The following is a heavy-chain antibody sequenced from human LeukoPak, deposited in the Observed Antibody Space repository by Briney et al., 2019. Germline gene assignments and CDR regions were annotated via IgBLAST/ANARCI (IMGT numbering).Heavy chain of an antibody. CDR1: GGTFSSYA. V-gene: IGHV1-69*05. J-gene: IGHJ6*03. CDR3: AKGFNYYYYYMDV. CDR2: IIPIFGTA. Sequence: SVKVSCKASGGTFSSYAVSWVRQAPGQGLEWMGGIIPIFGTANYAQKFQGRVTITTDESTSTAYMELSSLRSEDTAVYYCAKGFNYYYYYMDVWGKGTSVTVSS.